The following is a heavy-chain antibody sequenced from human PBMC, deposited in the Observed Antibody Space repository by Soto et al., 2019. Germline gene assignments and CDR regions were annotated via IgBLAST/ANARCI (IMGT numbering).Heavy chain of an antibody. CDR1: GFTFSSYG. J-gene: IGHJ4*02. V-gene: IGHV3-30*18. CDR2: ISYDGSNK. CDR3: AKDGGN. Sequence: VGSLRLSCAASGFTFSSYGMHWVRQAPGKGLEWVAVISYDGSNKYYADSVKGRFTISRDNSKDTLYLQMNSLRAEDTAVYYCAKDGGNWGQGTLVTVSS. D-gene: IGHD3-16*01.